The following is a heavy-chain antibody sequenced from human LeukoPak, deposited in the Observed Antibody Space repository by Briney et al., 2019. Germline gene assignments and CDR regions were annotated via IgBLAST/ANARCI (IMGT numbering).Heavy chain of an antibody. J-gene: IGHJ4*02. CDR2: INPKNGDT. V-gene: IGHV1-2*06. CDR3: VRDLSGINATSRGEDY. D-gene: IGHD1-20*01. Sequence: GASVKVSCKASGYTFNCYYMYWVRQAPGQGLEWMGRINPKNGDTNYAQKFQGRVTMTRDTSINMAYMELNRLRSDDTAVYYCVRDLSGINATSRGEDYWGKGTLVTVSS. CDR1: GYTFNCYY.